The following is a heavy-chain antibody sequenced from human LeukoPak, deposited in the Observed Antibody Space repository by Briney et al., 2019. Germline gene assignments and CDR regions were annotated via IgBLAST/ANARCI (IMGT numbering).Heavy chain of an antibody. Sequence: SETLSLTCTVSGGSISSSSYYWGWIRQPPGKGLEWIGSVYYSGYTYYNPSLKSRVTISVDTSKSQFSLKLSSVTAADTAVYYCARRVYESRGYYQYYFDYWGQGTLVTVSS. V-gene: IGHV4-39*01. D-gene: IGHD3-22*01. CDR1: GGSISSSSYY. CDR2: VYYSGYT. J-gene: IGHJ4*02. CDR3: ARRVYESRGYYQYYFDY.